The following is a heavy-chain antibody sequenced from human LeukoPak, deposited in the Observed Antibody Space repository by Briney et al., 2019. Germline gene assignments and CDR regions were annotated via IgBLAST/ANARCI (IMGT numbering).Heavy chain of an antibody. V-gene: IGHV3-48*01. Sequence: GGSLRLSCVASGFNFRLYSMNWVRQAPGKGLEWLSYISSSQNTFYYAASVKGRFTISRDNAKNSLYLQMSGLRAEDTAVYYCAKDDHGGSGWRDYFDYWGQGTLVTVSS. CDR1: GFNFRLYS. CDR3: AKDDHGGSGWRDYFDY. D-gene: IGHD6-19*01. CDR2: ISSSQNTF. J-gene: IGHJ4*02.